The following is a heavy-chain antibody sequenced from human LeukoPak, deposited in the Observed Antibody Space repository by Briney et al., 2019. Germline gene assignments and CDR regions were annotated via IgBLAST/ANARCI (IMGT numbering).Heavy chain of an antibody. Sequence: GGSLRLSCAASGFTFSSYSMTWVRQAPGKGLEWVSYISSSSTIYYADSVKGRFTISRDNAKNSLYLQMNSLRAEDTAVYYCARGWRYSSSWYYFDYWGQGTLVTVSS. CDR1: GFTFSSYS. CDR3: ARGWRYSSSWYYFDY. J-gene: IGHJ4*02. V-gene: IGHV3-48*01. CDR2: ISSSSTI. D-gene: IGHD6-13*01.